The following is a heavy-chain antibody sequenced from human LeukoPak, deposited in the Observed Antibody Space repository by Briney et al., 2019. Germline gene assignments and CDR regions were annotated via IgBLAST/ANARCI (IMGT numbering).Heavy chain of an antibody. CDR3: ARDPRGAARPGY. CDR1: GFTFSSYS. V-gene: IGHV3-21*01. Sequence: GGSLRLSCAASGFTFSSYSMDWVRQAPGKGLEWVSSISSSSSYIYYADSVKGRFTISRDNAKNSLYLQVNSLRAEDTAVYYCARDPRGAARPGYWGQGTLVTVSS. CDR2: ISSSSSYI. J-gene: IGHJ4*02. D-gene: IGHD6-6*01.